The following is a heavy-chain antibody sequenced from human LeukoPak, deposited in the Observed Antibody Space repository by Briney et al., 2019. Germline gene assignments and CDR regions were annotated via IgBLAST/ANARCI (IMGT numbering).Heavy chain of an antibody. CDR2: THHSGTT. Sequence: PSETLSLTCTVSGYSISNGYYWGWVRQPPGKGLEWIGPTHHSGTTYYSPSLRSRVTTSVDTSKNQFSLSLSSVTAADTAVYYCARSSYDTRGRFDPWGQGTLVTVSS. CDR1: GYSISNGYY. V-gene: IGHV4-38-2*02. D-gene: IGHD3-22*01. CDR3: ARSSYDTRGRFDP. J-gene: IGHJ5*02.